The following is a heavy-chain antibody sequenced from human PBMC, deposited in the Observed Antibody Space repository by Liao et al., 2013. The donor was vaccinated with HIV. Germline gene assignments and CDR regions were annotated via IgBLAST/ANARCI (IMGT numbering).Heavy chain of an antibody. Sequence: QVQLQQWGAGLLKPSETLSLTCAVYGESFSNDYWSWIRQSPGKGLEWIGEISHDGSTNYNPSLMSRVTMSVDTSKNQFSLKLNSVIAADTAVYYCAREIRVVPAAIRRTGYYYYMDVWGKGTTVTVSS. CDR1: GESFSNDY. V-gene: IGHV4-34*01. D-gene: IGHD2-2*02. CDR2: ISHDGST. CDR3: AREIRVVPAAIRRTGYYYYMDV. J-gene: IGHJ6*03.